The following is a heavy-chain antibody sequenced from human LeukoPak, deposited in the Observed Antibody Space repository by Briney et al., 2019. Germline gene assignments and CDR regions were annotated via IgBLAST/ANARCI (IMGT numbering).Heavy chain of an antibody. CDR1: GYSFTSYW. CDR3: ARLTETSGSSSFDY. Sequence: GESLKISCKGSGYSFTSYWIGWGRQMPGKGLEWMGIIYPGDSDTRYSPSFGGHVTISAAKSISTAYLQWSSLKASDTAMYYCARLTETSGSSSFDYWGQGTLVTVSS. V-gene: IGHV5-51*01. CDR2: IYPGDSDT. J-gene: IGHJ4*02. D-gene: IGHD3-10*01.